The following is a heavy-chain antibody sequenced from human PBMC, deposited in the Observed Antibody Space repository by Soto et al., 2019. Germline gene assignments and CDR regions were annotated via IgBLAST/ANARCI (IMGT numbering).Heavy chain of an antibody. D-gene: IGHD3-3*01. V-gene: IGHV4-34*01. J-gene: IGHJ5*02. CDR2: INHTGGT. Sequence: SETLSLTCAVYGGSVNGYYWNWIRQPPGKGLEWIGEINHTGGTRYNPSLKSRVTMSVDTSKNQFSLRLSSVTAADTAIYYCATRITVFGLLIPPFDPWGQGTQVTVSS. CDR1: GGSVNGYY. CDR3: ATRITVFGLLIPPFDP.